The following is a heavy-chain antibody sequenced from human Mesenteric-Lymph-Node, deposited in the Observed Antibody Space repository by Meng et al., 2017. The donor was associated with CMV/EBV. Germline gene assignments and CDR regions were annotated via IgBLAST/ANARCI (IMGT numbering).Heavy chain of an antibody. CDR2: IYYSGKI. Sequence: SETLSLTCTVSGGSVSSNSYYWSWIRQPPGKGLEWIGYIYYSGKITYSPSLKSRVTISVDTSKNQFSLKLSSVTAADTAVYYCARRRDYYGSGSYSAGAFDIWGQGTMVTVSS. CDR1: GGSVSSNSYY. D-gene: IGHD3-10*01. CDR3: ARRRDYYGSGSYSAGAFDI. V-gene: IGHV4-61*01. J-gene: IGHJ3*02.